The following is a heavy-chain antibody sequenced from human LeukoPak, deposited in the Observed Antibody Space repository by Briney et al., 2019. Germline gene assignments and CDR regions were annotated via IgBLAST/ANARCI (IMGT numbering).Heavy chain of an antibody. V-gene: IGHV1-2*02. Sequence: ASVKVSCKASGYTFTDYYIHWVRQAPGQGLEWMGWINPKSGGSDYAQKFQGRVTMTRDTSISTAYMELSRLSSDDTAVYYCARRNSGGGSSPFDYWGQGTLVTVSS. CDR2: INPKSGGS. CDR3: ARRNSGGGSSPFDY. CDR1: GYTFTDYY. J-gene: IGHJ4*02. D-gene: IGHD2-15*01.